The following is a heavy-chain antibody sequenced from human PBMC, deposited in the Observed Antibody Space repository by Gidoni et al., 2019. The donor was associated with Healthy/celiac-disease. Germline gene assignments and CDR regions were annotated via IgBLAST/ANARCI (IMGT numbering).Heavy chain of an antibody. Sequence: EVQLVESGGVVVQPGGPLRLSCAAYGLSFEEYTMRWVRQAPGKGLEWVSLISWDGGSTYYADSVKGRFTIFRDNSKNSLHLQMNSLRTEDTALYYCAKDIGREGYVFDYWGQGTLVTVSS. D-gene: IGHD3-16*01. CDR2: ISWDGGST. V-gene: IGHV3-43*01. CDR1: GLSFEEYT. J-gene: IGHJ4*02. CDR3: AKDIGREGYVFDY.